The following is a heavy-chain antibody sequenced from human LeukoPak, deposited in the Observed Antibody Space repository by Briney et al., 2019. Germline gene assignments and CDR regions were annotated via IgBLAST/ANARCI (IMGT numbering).Heavy chain of an antibody. D-gene: IGHD2-15*01. J-gene: IGHJ6*02. CDR2: ISYDGSNK. V-gene: IGHV3-30-3*01. CDR1: GFTFSSYA. CDR3: ARDTVVDGMDV. Sequence: GGSLRLSFAASGFTFSSYAMHWVRQAPGKGPEWVAVISYDGSNKYYADSVKGRFTISRDNSKNTLYLQMNSLRAEDTAVYYCARDTVVDGMDVWGQGTTVTVSS.